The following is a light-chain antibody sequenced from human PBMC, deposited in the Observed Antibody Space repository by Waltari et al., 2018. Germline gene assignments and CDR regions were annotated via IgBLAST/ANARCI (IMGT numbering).Light chain of an antibody. Sequence: EIALTQSPGTLSLSPGDRATLSCRASQNIGRYLGWYQQKPGQAPRHLIYEASRRATGITYRYRGSWSGTDFSLTVSRLEPEDFEIYHGQNHGRLPATFGQGTKVEIK. J-gene: IGKJ1*01. CDR3: QNHGRLPAT. V-gene: IGKV3-20*01. CDR2: EAS. CDR1: QNIGRY.